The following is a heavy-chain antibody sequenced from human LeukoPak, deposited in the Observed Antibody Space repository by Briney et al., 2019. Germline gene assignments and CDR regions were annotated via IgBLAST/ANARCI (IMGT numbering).Heavy chain of an antibody. J-gene: IGHJ4*02. D-gene: IGHD6-13*01. CDR1: GVTCSSYS. Sequence: GGSLRLSCAASGVTCSSYSMNWVRQAPGKGLEWVSSISSSSSYIYYADSVKGRFTISRDNAKNSLYLQMNSLRAEDTAVYYCARPIAAAADDYWGQGTLVTVSS. V-gene: IGHV3-21*01. CDR3: ARPIAAAADDY. CDR2: ISSSSSYI.